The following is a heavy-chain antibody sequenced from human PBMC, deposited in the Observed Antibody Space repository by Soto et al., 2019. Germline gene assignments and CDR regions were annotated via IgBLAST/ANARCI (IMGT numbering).Heavy chain of an antibody. Sequence: GGSLRLSCAASGFTLSSYAMSWVRQAPGKGLEWVAVISYDGSNKYYADSVKGRFTISRDNSKNTLYLQMNSLRAEDTAVYYCARDQTMVRGELYYFDYWGQGTLVTVSS. CDR1: GFTLSSYA. D-gene: IGHD3-10*01. CDR2: ISYDGSNK. J-gene: IGHJ4*02. CDR3: ARDQTMVRGELYYFDY. V-gene: IGHV3-30-3*01.